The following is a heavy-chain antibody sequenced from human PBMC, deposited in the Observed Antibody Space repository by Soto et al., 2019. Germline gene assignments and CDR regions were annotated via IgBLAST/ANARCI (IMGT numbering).Heavy chain of an antibody. J-gene: IGHJ5*02. V-gene: IGHV1-24*01. CDR1: GYTLTELS. CDR2: FDPEDGET. D-gene: IGHD3-10*01. CDR3: ATDWFGDYQRGHFDP. Sequence: QVQLVQSGAEVKKPGASVKVSCKVSGYTLTELSMHWVRQAPGKRLEWMGDFDPEDGETIYAQKFQDRVTMTEDTSTDTAYMELSRVRSEDTAVYYCATDWFGDYQRGHFDPWGQGTQVTVSS.